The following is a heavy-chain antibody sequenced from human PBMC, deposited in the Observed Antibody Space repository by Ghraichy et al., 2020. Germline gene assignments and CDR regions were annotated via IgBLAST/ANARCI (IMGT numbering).Heavy chain of an antibody. Sequence: GSLRLSCAASGFTFSDYYMSWIRQAPGKGLEWVSYISSSSSYTNYADSVKGRFTISRDNAKNSLYLQMNSLRAEDTAVYYCARLTGGLIPHYYSSGWVDYWGQGTLVTVSS. CDR3: ARLTGGLIPHYYSSGWVDY. CDR2: ISSSSSYT. CDR1: GFTFSDYY. D-gene: IGHD6-19*01. V-gene: IGHV3-11*06. J-gene: IGHJ4*02.